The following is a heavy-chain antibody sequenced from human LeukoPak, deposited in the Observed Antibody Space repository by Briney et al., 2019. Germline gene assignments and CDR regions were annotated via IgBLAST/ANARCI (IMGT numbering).Heavy chain of an antibody. D-gene: IGHD6-13*01. V-gene: IGHV3-43D*03. CDR1: GFTFDAYA. J-gene: IGHJ4*02. Sequence: GGSLRLSCAASGFTFDAYAIHWVRQAQGKGLEWVCLINWNGLSAYYSDSVKGRFTISRDDSKNSLYLQMNSLRIEDTALYYCAKDRSIAAAGVDYWGQGTQATVSS. CDR3: AKDRSIAAAGVDY. CDR2: INWNGLSA.